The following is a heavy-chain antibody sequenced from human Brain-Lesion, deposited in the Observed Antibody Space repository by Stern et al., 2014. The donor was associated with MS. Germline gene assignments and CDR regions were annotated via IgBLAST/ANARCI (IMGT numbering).Heavy chain of an antibody. V-gene: IGHV4-39*01. CDR1: GGSVSSTSYA. CDR3: AGEEDIRYCSGGSCTGNWFDP. Sequence: QLQLQESGPGLVKPSETLSLTCTVAGGSVSSTSYAWAWIRQPPGKGLEGIGTIYYSGNTYYSPSLKSRLTISLDPSKNRFPRQRRSVTAADTAVYYCAGEEDIRYCSGGSCTGNWFDPWGQGTLVTVSS. CDR2: IYYSGNT. J-gene: IGHJ5*02. D-gene: IGHD2-15*01.